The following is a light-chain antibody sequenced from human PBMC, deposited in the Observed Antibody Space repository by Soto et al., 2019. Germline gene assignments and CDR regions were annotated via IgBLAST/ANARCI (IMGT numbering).Light chain of an antibody. J-gene: IGKJ1*01. V-gene: IGKV1-5*01. CDR1: QSITSW. CDR2: HAS. CDR3: QQYNSYWT. Sequence: DLQMTQSPSTLSASVGDRVTITCRASQSITSWLAWYQQKPGKAPKVLIYHASTLESGVPSRFSGSGSGTEFTLTISSLQPDDFSTYYCQQYNSYWTFGQGTKVDIK.